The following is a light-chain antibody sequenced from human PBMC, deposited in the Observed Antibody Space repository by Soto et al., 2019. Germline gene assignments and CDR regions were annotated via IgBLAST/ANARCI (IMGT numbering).Light chain of an antibody. V-gene: IGKV3-15*01. CDR1: QSVSSN. J-gene: IGKJ2*01. Sequence: EIVMTQSPATLSVSPGERATLSCRASQSVSSNLAWYQQKPGQAPRLLIYGVSTRATGIPARFSGSGSGTEFTLTISSLQSEDFAVYYCQQYNNWPYTFGPGTKLEIK. CDR2: GVS. CDR3: QQYNNWPYT.